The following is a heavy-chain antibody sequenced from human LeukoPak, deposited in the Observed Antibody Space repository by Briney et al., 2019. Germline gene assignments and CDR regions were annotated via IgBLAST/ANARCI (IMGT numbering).Heavy chain of an antibody. V-gene: IGHV4-59*12. J-gene: IGHJ5*02. CDR3: ARDIYDSSGYSEYNWFDP. Sequence: SETLSLTCTVSGGSISSYYWSWIRQPPGKGLEWIGYIYYSGSTNYNPSLESRVTISVDTSKNQFSLKLSSVTAADTAVYYCARDIYDSSGYSEYNWFDPWGQGTLVTVSS. D-gene: IGHD3-22*01. CDR2: IYYSGST. CDR1: GGSISSYY.